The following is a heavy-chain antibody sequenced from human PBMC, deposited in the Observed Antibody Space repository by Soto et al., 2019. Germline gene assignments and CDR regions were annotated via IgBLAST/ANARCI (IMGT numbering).Heavy chain of an antibody. Sequence: QVQLVESGGGLVQPGGSLRLSCAASGFTFSDSYMTGIRLAPGKGLEWVSFISNSGGIKAYADSVQGRFTISRDNGKNSLDLQLNSLRTEDTAVYYCVRGHTLLTEWGQGTLVTVSS. D-gene: IGHD3-9*01. J-gene: IGHJ4*02. V-gene: IGHV3-11*01. CDR3: VRGHTLLTE. CDR2: ISNSGGIK. CDR1: GFTFSDSY.